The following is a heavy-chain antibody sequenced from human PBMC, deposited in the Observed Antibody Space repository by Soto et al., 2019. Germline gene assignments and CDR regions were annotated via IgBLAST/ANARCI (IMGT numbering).Heavy chain of an antibody. D-gene: IGHD6-6*01. CDR2: MHPYSGNT. J-gene: IGHJ2*01. CDR3: VRDGGQLGDPHWHFDL. CDR1: GYTFTSYD. V-gene: IGHV1-8*01. Sequence: QVQLVQSGAGVKKPGASVKVSCKASGYTFTSYDFNWVRQAAGQGLEWMGWMHPYSGNTGYAQKFRGRVTMTRDTSISTAYLELSSLRSDDTAVYYCVRDGGQLGDPHWHFDLWGRGTLVTVST.